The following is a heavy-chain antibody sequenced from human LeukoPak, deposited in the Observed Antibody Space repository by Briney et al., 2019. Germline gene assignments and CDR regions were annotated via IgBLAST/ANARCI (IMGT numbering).Heavy chain of an antibody. D-gene: IGHD3-16*01. J-gene: IGHJ4*02. Sequence: PGGSLRLSCAASGFTFSIYSMIWVRQAPGKGLEWVSSNSSSRSFIYYADSMKGRFNFSRDNAKTSLYLQLSSLRAEDTAVYYCARNDYNFDYWGQGTLFTVSS. CDR3: ARNDYNFDY. V-gene: IGHV3-21*01. CDR2: NSSSRSFI. CDR1: GFTFSIYS.